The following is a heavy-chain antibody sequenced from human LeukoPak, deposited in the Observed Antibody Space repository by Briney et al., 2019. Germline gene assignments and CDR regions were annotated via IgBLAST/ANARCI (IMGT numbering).Heavy chain of an antibody. CDR3: ARGSSPNGAYYFDY. Sequence: GGSQRLLCGPSGFTFSSSSMIWVRQAPGKGLEWVSSISSRSSYIYYADSVKGRFTISRDNAKNSLYLQMNSLRAEDTAVYYCARGSSPNGAYYFDYWGQGTLVTVSS. CDR1: GFTFSSSS. CDR2: ISSRSSYI. D-gene: IGHD1-26*01. V-gene: IGHV3-21*01. J-gene: IGHJ4*02.